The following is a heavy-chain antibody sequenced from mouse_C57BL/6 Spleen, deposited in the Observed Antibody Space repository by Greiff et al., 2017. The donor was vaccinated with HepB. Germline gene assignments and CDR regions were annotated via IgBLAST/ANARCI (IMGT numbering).Heavy chain of an antibody. V-gene: IGHV1-82*01. CDR2: IYPGDGDT. Sequence: VQLKESGPELVKPGASVKISCKASGYAFSSSWMNWVKQRPGKGLEWIGRIYPGDGDTNYNGKFKGKATLTADKSSSTAYMQLSSLTSEDSAVYFCARKGYGSSYFDYWGQGTTLTVSS. CDR3: ARKGYGSSYFDY. J-gene: IGHJ2*01. D-gene: IGHD1-1*01. CDR1: GYAFSSSW.